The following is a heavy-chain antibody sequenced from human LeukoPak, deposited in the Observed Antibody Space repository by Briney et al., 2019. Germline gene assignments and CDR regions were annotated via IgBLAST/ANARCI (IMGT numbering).Heavy chain of an antibody. D-gene: IGHD3-22*01. V-gene: IGHV3-23*01. CDR3: AKKGYYDGSGYYMYYFDH. CDR2: ISGSGGTA. CDR1: GGSISSYY. J-gene: IGHJ4*02. Sequence: PSETLSLTCTVSGGSISSYYWSWVRQAPGKGLEWVSAISGSGGTAYYADSVKGRFTISRDNSKNTLYLQMNSLRAEDTAVYYCAKKGYYDGSGYYMYYFDHWGQGTLVTVSS.